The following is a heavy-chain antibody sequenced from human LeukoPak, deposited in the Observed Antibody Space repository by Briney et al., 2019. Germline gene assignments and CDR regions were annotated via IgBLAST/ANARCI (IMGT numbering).Heavy chain of an antibody. Sequence: GGSLRLSCAASGFTFSSYWMSWVRQAPGKGLEWVANIKQDESEKYYVDSVKGRFTISRDNAKNALYLQMNSLRAEDTAVYYCARDQRSKTRAVGPKNFDYWGQGTLVTVSS. J-gene: IGHJ4*02. CDR1: GFTFSSYW. D-gene: IGHD3/OR15-3a*01. V-gene: IGHV3-7*01. CDR2: IKQDESEK. CDR3: ARDQRSKTRAVGPKNFDY.